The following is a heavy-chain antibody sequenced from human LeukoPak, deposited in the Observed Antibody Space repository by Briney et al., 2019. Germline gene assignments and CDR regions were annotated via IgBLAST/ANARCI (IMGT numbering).Heavy chain of an antibody. CDR2: VSGSGGST. J-gene: IGHJ4*02. CDR3: AKDRWARGDQVATADSVHY. CDR1: GFTFSSYA. D-gene: IGHD5-12*01. Sequence: GGSLRLSCAASGFTFSSYAMNWVRQAPGKGLEWVSGVSGSGGSTYYADSVKGRFTISRDNSKNTLYLQMDNLRAEDTAVYYCAKDRWARGDQVATADSVHYWGQGTLVTVSS. V-gene: IGHV3-23*01.